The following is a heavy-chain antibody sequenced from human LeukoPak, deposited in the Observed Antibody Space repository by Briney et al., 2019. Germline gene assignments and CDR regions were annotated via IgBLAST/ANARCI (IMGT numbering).Heavy chain of an antibody. CDR2: ISWNSGSI. Sequence: PGGSLRLSCAASGFTFDDYAMPWARQAPGKGLEWVSGISWNSGSIGYADSVKGRFTISRDNAKNSLYLQMNSLRAEDTALYYCAKDSWFDPWGQGTLVTVSS. CDR3: AKDSWFDP. J-gene: IGHJ5*02. CDR1: GFTFDDYA. V-gene: IGHV3-9*01.